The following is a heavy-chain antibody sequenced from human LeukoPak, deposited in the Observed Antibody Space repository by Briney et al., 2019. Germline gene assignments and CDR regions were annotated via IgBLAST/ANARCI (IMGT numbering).Heavy chain of an antibody. CDR1: GFTFSSYG. V-gene: IGHV3-23*01. CDR3: ARDRSGSYPNWFDP. Sequence: GGSLRLSCAASGFTFSSYGMSWVRQAPGKGLEWVSAITGNGGNTFYADSVKGRFTISGDNSKNTMYLQMNSLRAEDTALYYCARDRSGSYPNWFDPWGQGTLVTVSS. D-gene: IGHD3-10*01. CDR2: ITGNGGNT. J-gene: IGHJ5*02.